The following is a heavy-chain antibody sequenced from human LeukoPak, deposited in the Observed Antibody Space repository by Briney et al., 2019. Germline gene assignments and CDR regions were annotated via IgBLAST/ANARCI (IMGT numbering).Heavy chain of an antibody. J-gene: IGHJ4*02. CDR1: GGSFSGYY. CDR3: ARGAATGYYFDY. CDR2: INHSGST. Sequence: SETLSLTCAVYGGSFSGYYWSCIRQPPGKGLEWIGEINHSGSTNYNPSLKSRVTISVDTSKNQFSLKLSSVTAADTAVYYCARGAATGYYFDYWGQGTLVTVSS. V-gene: IGHV4-34*01. D-gene: IGHD6-25*01.